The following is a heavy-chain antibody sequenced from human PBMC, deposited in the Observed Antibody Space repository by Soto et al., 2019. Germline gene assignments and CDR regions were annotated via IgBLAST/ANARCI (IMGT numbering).Heavy chain of an antibody. D-gene: IGHD1-26*01. CDR1: GFTFISYA. CDR3: VKVGSHSGSHYDAFDI. J-gene: IGHJ3*02. Sequence: EVQLLESGGGLVQPGGSLRLSCAASGFTFISYAMNWVRQAPGKGLEWVSAISGSDSRTYYADSVKGRFTISRDNSKNTLYLQLNSLRAEDTAVYYCVKVGSHSGSHYDAFDIWGQGTMVTVSS. CDR2: ISGSDSRT. V-gene: IGHV3-23*01.